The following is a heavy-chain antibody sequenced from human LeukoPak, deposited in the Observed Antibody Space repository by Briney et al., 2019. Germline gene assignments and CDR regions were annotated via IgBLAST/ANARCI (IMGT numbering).Heavy chain of an antibody. CDR1: GGSISSSSYY. Sequence: SETLSLTCTVSGGSISSSSYYWGWIRQPPGKGLEWIGSIYYSGSTYYNPSLKSRVTISVDTSKNQFSLKLSSVTAADTAVYYCARVSFDGYYFDYWGQGTLVTVSS. D-gene: IGHD3-10*01. CDR2: IYYSGST. J-gene: IGHJ4*02. CDR3: ARVSFDGYYFDY. V-gene: IGHV4-39*07.